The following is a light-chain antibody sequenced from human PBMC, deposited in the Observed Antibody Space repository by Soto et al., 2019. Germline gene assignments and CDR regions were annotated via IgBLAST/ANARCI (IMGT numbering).Light chain of an antibody. Sequence: QSALTQPASVSGSPGQSITISCTGTSSDVGGYNYVSWYQQHPGKAPKLMIYDVSKRPSGVPDRFSGSKSGNTASLTISGLQAEDEADYYCCSYAGSYTFVVFGTGTKLTVL. CDR1: SSDVGGYNY. CDR3: CSYAGSYTFVV. CDR2: DVS. J-gene: IGLJ1*01. V-gene: IGLV2-11*01.